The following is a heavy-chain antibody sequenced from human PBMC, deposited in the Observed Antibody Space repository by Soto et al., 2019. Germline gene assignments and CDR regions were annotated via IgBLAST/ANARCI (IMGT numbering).Heavy chain of an antibody. D-gene: IGHD6-13*01. CDR3: AKDVKLGAAEYHFDY. CDR2: VANDGRDK. Sequence: GRSLRLSCVASGFRFSAYGMHRVGQAPDKGLEWVAVVANDGRDKRYADSVKGRFTISRDNSKNTLYLQMNSLRGEDTAVYFCAKDVKLGAAEYHFDYWGQGTLVTVSS. J-gene: IGHJ4*02. CDR1: GFRFSAYG. V-gene: IGHV3-30*18.